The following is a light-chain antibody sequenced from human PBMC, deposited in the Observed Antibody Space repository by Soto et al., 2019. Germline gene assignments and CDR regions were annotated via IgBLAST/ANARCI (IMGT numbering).Light chain of an antibody. J-gene: IGLJ1*01. CDR1: SSDVGGYNY. CDR2: EVT. CDR3: CSYAGGYTYL. Sequence: QSALTQPPSASGSPGQSVTISCSGTSSDVGGYNYVSWYQHYPGKAPKLMIYEVTKRPSGVPDRFSGSKSGNTASLTVSGLQAEDEAYYFCCSYAGGYTYLFGTGTKLTVL. V-gene: IGLV2-8*01.